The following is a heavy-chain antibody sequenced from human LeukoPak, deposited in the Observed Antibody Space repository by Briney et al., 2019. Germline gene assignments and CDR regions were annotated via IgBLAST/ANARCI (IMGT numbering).Heavy chain of an antibody. CDR3: ARGGPAAGRFDY. CDR1: GFTFSNYG. Sequence: GGSLRLSCAASGFTFSNYGVHWVRQAPGKELEWVAFIRYDGSNKYYADSVKGRFTISRDNSKNTLYLQMNSLRAEDTAVYYCARGGPAAGRFDYWGQGTLVTVSS. CDR2: IRYDGSNK. V-gene: IGHV3-30*02. D-gene: IGHD6-13*01. J-gene: IGHJ4*02.